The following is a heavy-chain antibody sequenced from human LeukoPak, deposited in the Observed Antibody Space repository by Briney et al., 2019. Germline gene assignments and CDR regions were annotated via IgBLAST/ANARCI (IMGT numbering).Heavy chain of an antibody. CDR1: GGSISSSSYY. J-gene: IGHJ5*02. V-gene: IGHV4-39*07. CDR3: ARSRSIAARVVFDP. CDR2: IYYSGST. Sequence: SETLSLTCTVSGGSISSSSYYWGWIRQPPGKGLEWIGSIYYSGSTYYNPSLKSRVTISVDTSKNQFSLKLSSVTAADTAVYYCARSRSIAARVVFDPWGQGTLVTVSS. D-gene: IGHD6-6*01.